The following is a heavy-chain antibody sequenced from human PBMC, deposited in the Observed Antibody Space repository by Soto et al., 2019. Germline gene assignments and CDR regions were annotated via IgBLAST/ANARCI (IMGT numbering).Heavy chain of an antibody. J-gene: IGHJ4*02. CDR2: INHSGST. Sequence: SETLSLTCAVYGGSFSGYYWSWIRQPPGKGLEWIGEINHSGSTNYNPSLKSRVTISVDTSKNQFSLKLGSVTAADTAVYYCARVYTAMVYYFDYWGQGTLVTVSS. V-gene: IGHV4-34*01. CDR3: ARVYTAMVYYFDY. CDR1: GGSFSGYY. D-gene: IGHD5-18*01.